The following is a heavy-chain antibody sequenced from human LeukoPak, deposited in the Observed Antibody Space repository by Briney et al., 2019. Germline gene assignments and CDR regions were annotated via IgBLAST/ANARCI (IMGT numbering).Heavy chain of an antibody. V-gene: IGHV4-4*08. Sequence: SETLSLTCTVSGGSISSYYWSWIRQPPGKGLEWIGYIYTSGSTNYNPSLKSRVTISIDTSKNQLSLKLSSVTAADTAVYYCARPGNYYDSSGYHEAFDIWGQGTMVTVSS. CDR2: IYTSGST. CDR1: GGSISSYY. CDR3: ARPGNYYDSSGYHEAFDI. D-gene: IGHD3-22*01. J-gene: IGHJ3*02.